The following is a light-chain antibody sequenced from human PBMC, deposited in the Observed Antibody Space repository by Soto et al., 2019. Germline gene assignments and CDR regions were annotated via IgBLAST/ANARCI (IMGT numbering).Light chain of an antibody. CDR1: QSVSSN. J-gene: IGKJ1*01. Sequence: EIVMTQSPATLSVSPGERVTLSCRASQSVSSNLVWYHQKPGRAPRLLIYGASSRDTGIPDRFSGSGSGTDFTLTISRLEPEDFAVYYCQQYGGSMTFGQGTKVEIQ. V-gene: IGKV3-20*01. CDR3: QQYGGSMT. CDR2: GAS.